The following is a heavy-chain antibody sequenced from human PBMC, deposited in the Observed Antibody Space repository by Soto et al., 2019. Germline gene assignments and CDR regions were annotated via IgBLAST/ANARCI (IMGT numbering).Heavy chain of an antibody. CDR3: ASHYGDYASWFDP. Sequence: ASVKVSCKASGHSFTNYYLHWVRQAPGQGLEWMGWINPNSGGTKYAQKFQGRVTMTRDTSINTVYMELGSLRSDDTAVYFCASHYGDYASWFDPWGQGTLVTVSS. CDR1: GHSFTNYY. J-gene: IGHJ5*02. CDR2: INPNSGGT. V-gene: IGHV1-2*02. D-gene: IGHD4-17*01.